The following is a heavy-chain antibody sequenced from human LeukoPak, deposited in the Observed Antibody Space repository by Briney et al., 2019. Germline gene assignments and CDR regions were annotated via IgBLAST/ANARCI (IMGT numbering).Heavy chain of an antibody. CDR2: INSDGTII. Sequence: GGSLRLSCAASGFTFSSYWMHWVRQAPGKGLVWVSRINSDGTIIGYADSVKGRFTISRDNAKNSLYLQMNSLRAEDTAVYYCASTGESYAFDIWGQGTMVTVSS. CDR3: ASTGESYAFDI. V-gene: IGHV3-74*01. D-gene: IGHD3-16*01. J-gene: IGHJ3*02. CDR1: GFTFSSYW.